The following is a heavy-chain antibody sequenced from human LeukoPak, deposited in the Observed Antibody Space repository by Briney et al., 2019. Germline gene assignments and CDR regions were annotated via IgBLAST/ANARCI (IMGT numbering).Heavy chain of an antibody. Sequence: SETLSLTCTVSGGSISSSSYYWGWIRQPPGKGLEWIGSIYYSGRTNYAPSLKSRVTMSVDTSKHQFSLNLSSVTAADTAVYYCARHGIPGYSSGWYGGLDFDYWGLGTLVTVSS. CDR3: ARHGIPGYSSGWYGGLDFDY. V-gene: IGHV4-39*01. J-gene: IGHJ4*02. CDR2: IYYSGRT. D-gene: IGHD6-19*01. CDR1: GGSISSSSYY.